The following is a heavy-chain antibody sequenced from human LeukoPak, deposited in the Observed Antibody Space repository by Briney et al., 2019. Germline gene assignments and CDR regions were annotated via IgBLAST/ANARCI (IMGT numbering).Heavy chain of an antibody. CDR2: IYHSGTT. D-gene: IGHD3-22*01. Sequence: SGTLSLTCAVSGASIGSPNWWSWVRQPPGKGLEWIGNIYHSGTTDYTPSLKRRVTMSVDRSKNQFSMKLSSVTAADTAVYYCARVGYYDSSGYYSHDAFDIWGQGTMVTVSS. CDR1: GASIGSPNW. V-gene: IGHV4-4*02. J-gene: IGHJ3*02. CDR3: ARVGYYDSSGYYSHDAFDI.